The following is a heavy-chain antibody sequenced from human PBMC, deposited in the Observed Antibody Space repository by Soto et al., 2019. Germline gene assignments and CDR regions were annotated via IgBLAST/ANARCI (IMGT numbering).Heavy chain of an antibody. Sequence: SETQSLTCTVSGGSISSYYWSWIRQPPGKGLEWIGYIYYSGSTNYNPSLKSRVTISVDTSKNQFSLKLSSVTAADTAVYYCARGRNYYDSSGYYYYWGQGTLVTVSS. CDR2: IYYSGST. CDR3: ARGRNYYDSSGYYYY. J-gene: IGHJ4*02. CDR1: GGSISSYY. V-gene: IGHV4-59*01. D-gene: IGHD3-22*01.